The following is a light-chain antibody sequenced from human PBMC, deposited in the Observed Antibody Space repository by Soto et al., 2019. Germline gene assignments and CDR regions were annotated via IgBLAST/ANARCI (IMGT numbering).Light chain of an antibody. J-gene: IGLJ1*01. CDR3: FSDAGSSTYV. CDR1: SSDGGSYNL. Sequence: QSVLTQPASVSGSPGQSITISCTGTSSDGGSYNLVSWYQQHPGKAPKLMIYEGSKRPSGVSNRFSGSKSGNTASLTISGLQAEDEADDYCFSDAGSSTYVFGTGTKLTVL. CDR2: EGS. V-gene: IGLV2-23*01.